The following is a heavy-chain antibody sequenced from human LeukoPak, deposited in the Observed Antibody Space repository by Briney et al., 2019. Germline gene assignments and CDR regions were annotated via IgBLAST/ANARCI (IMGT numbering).Heavy chain of an antibody. D-gene: IGHD3-3*01. V-gene: IGHV1-2*02. CDR3: ARGGARSGYYESFDY. Sequence: GASVKVSCKASGYTFTGYYMHWVRQAPGQGLEWMGWINPNSGGTNYAQKFQGRVTMTRDTSISTAYMELSRLRSDDTAVYYCARGGARSGYYESFDYWGQGTLVTVSS. CDR1: GYTFTGYY. CDR2: INPNSGGT. J-gene: IGHJ4*02.